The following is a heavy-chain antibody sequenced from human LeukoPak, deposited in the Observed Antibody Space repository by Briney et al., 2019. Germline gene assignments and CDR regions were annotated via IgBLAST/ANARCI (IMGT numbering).Heavy chain of an antibody. J-gene: IGHJ4*02. V-gene: IGHV3-23*01. D-gene: IGHD3-10*01. CDR2: ISGSGGST. CDR1: GFTFSSYA. Sequence: GGSLRLSCAASGFTFSSYAMSWVRQAPGKGLEWASAISGSGGSTYYADSVKGRFTISRDNSKNTLYLQMNSLRAEVTAVYYCAKDPTYYYGSGSYPDYWGQGTLVTVSS. CDR3: AKDPTYYYGSGSYPDY.